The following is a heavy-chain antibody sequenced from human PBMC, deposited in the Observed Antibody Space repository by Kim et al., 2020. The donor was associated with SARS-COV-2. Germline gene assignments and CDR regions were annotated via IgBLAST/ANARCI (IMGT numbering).Heavy chain of an antibody. D-gene: IGHD6-19*01. V-gene: IGHV1-3*01. J-gene: IGHJ4*02. CDR3: ARDLTVAGYFDY. Sequence: KYSQKFQGRVTITRDTSASTAYMELSSLRSEDTAVYYCARDLTVAGYFDYWGQGTLVTVSS.